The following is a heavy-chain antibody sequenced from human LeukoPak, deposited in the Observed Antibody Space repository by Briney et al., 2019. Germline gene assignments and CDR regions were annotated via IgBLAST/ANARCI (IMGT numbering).Heavy chain of an antibody. Sequence: GGSLRLSCAASGFTFRSYTMNWVRQAPGKGLEWVSSISSSSSYIYYADSVKGRFTISRDNAKNSLYLQMNSLRAEDTAVYYCARGEVTLDYWGQGTLVTVSS. J-gene: IGHJ4*02. CDR1: GFTFRSYT. D-gene: IGHD2-21*02. CDR2: ISSSSSYI. V-gene: IGHV3-21*01. CDR3: ARGEVTLDY.